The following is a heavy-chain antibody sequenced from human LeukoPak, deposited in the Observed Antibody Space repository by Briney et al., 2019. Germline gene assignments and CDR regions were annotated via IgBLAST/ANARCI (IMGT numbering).Heavy chain of an antibody. CDR3: ARQTAGTGVYYFDY. J-gene: IGHJ4*02. V-gene: IGHV4-4*09. CDR1: GGSISNYY. D-gene: IGHD1-1*01. Sequence: SETLSLTCAVSGGSISNYYWSWIRQPPGKGLEWIGYIYTSGSTNYNPSLKGRVTISVDTSKNQVSLKLSSVTAADTAVYYCARQTAGTGVYYFDYWGQGTLVTVSS. CDR2: IYTSGST.